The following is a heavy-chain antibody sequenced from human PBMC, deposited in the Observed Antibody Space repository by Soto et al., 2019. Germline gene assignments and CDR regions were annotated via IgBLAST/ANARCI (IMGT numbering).Heavy chain of an antibody. CDR2: IYYSGST. CDR1: GGSISSSSCY. D-gene: IGHD6-13*01. CDR3: ARGAEQLVGGMDV. J-gene: IGHJ6*02. V-gene: IGHV4-39*01. Sequence: PSETLSLTCTVSGGSISSSSCYWGWIRQPPGKGLEWIGSIYYSGSTYYNPSLKSRVTISVDTSKNQFSLKLSSVTAADTAVYYFARGAEQLVGGMDVWGQGTTVTVSS.